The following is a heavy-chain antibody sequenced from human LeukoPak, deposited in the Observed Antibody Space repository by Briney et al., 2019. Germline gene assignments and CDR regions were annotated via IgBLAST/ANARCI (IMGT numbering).Heavy chain of an antibody. CDR3: AREYNYYDSSGWHAFDI. V-gene: IGHV4-59*01. CDR1: GGSISTYY. D-gene: IGHD3-22*01. Sequence: SETLSLTCTVSGGSISTYYRNCIRQPPGKGLEWIGYIYYSGSTNYNPSLTGRVTISVDTSKNQFSLKLSSVTAADTAVYYCAREYNYYDSSGWHAFDIWGQGTMVTVSS. J-gene: IGHJ3*02. CDR2: IYYSGST.